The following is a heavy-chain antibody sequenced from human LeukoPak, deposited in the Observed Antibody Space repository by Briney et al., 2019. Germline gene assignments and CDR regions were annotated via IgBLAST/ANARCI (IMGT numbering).Heavy chain of an antibody. D-gene: IGHD3-22*01. J-gene: IGHJ2*01. CDR2: IYTSGST. V-gene: IGHV4-59*08. Sequence: SETLSLTCTVSGGSISSYYWSWIRQPPGKGLEWIGRIYTSGSTNYNPSLKSRVTISVDTSKNQFSLKLSSVTAADTAVYYCARQTPYDPYWYFDLWGRGTLVTVSS. CDR1: GGSISSYY. CDR3: ARQTPYDPYWYFDL.